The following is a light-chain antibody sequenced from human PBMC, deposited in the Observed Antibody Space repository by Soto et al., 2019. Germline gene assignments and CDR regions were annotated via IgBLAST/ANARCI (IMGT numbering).Light chain of an antibody. V-gene: IGKV3-11*01. CDR1: QSVSSH. CDR3: KEGGNWHLT. Sequence: EIVLTQSRGTLSLSPGERATLSCMASQSVSSHLAWYKKKSGQDTRIIIYDAYSRASGIKARLSGSGSGTDFNLKIRSLEPEDFAVYYCKEGGNWHLTFGHGRRREIK. J-gene: IGKJ5*01. CDR2: DAY.